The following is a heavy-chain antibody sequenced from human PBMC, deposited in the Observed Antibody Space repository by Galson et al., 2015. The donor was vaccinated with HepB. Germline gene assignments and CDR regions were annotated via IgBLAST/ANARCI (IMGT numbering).Heavy chain of an antibody. Sequence: SVKVSCKASGYKFINYVIHWVRQAPGQRLEWMGWINAGSGNTEYAQNFQGRVTITRDTSASTGYMELSSLKSEDTAVYYCARNSAGRFGELLPYGMDVWGQGTTVTVSS. CDR3: ARNSAGRFGELLPYGMDV. V-gene: IGHV1-3*01. J-gene: IGHJ6*02. CDR1: GYKFINYV. D-gene: IGHD3-10*01. CDR2: INAGSGNT.